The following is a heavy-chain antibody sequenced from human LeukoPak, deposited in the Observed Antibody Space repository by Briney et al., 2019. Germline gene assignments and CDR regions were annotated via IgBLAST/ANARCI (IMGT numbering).Heavy chain of an antibody. CDR2: ISSSSSYI. Sequence: GGSLRLSCAASGFTFSSYSMNWVRQAPGKGLEWVSSISSSSSYIYYADSVKGLFTISRDNAKNSLYLQMNSLRAEDTAVYYCARSADYLDGAFDIWGQGTMVTVSS. CDR1: GFTFSSYS. CDR3: ARSADYLDGAFDI. V-gene: IGHV3-21*01. D-gene: IGHD3-3*01. J-gene: IGHJ3*02.